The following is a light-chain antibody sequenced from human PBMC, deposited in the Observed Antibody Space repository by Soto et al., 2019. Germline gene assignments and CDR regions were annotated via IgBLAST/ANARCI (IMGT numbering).Light chain of an antibody. CDR2: TNS. J-gene: IGLJ1*01. CDR3: AVWDDSLDGYV. V-gene: IGLV1-44*01. Sequence: QSVLTQPPSASGTPGQRLTIACSGTSSNIGSNFVNWYRQLPGTAPKLLVQTNSKRPSGVPDRFSGSKSGTSASLAISGLQSDDEADYFCAVWDDSLDGYVFATGTKLTVL. CDR1: SSNIGSNF.